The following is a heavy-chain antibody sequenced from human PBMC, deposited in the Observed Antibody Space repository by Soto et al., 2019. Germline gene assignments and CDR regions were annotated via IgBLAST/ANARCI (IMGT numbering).Heavy chain of an antibody. CDR3: ARDEFDGSNHFGSFNP. V-gene: IGHV4-4*02. CDR2: IYHSGST. D-gene: IGHD1-26*01. Sequence: LSRTCAVAGGSIRSHTWWTWVRQPPGKGLEWIGEIYHSGSTNYNPSLEGRITISVDRSKNQFSLELISVTAADTAVYYCARDEFDGSNHFGSFNPWGQGALVTVSS. CDR1: GGSIRSHTW. J-gene: IGHJ5*02.